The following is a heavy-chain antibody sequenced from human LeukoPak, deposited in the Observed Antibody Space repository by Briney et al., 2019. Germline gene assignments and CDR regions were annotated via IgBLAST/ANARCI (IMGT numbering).Heavy chain of an antibody. D-gene: IGHD1-26*01. J-gene: IGHJ6*03. CDR3: ARDSLSSGSYSVDYYMDV. Sequence: SVKVSCKASGGTFSMHGISWVRQAPGQGPEWMGRIIPIFGTVNYSQKFQGRVTITTDESTSTAYMELSSLRSEDAAVYYCARDSLSSGSYSVDYYMDVWGKGTTVTVSS. CDR2: IIPIFGTV. V-gene: IGHV1-69*05. CDR1: GGTFSMHG.